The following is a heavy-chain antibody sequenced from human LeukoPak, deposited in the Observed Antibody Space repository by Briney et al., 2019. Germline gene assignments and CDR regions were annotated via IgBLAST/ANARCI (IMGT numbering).Heavy chain of an antibody. Sequence: SETLSLTCTVSGGSISSYYWSWIRQPAGKGLEWIGRIHTSGSTNYNPSLKSRVTMSVDTSKNQFSLKLSSMTAADTAVYYCARDRYYYGSGSYYFDDWGQGTLVTVSS. CDR3: ARDRYYYGSGSYYFDD. CDR1: GGSISSYY. D-gene: IGHD3-10*01. J-gene: IGHJ4*02. CDR2: IHTSGST. V-gene: IGHV4-4*07.